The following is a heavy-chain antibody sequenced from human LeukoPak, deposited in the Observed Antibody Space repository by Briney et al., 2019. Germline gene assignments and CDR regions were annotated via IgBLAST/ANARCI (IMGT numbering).Heavy chain of an antibody. J-gene: IGHJ4*02. CDR1: GFTFSSCG. V-gene: IGHV3-33*05. CDR3: ARVRPGSNYVDFDY. D-gene: IGHD4-11*01. Sequence: GRSLRLSCAASGFTFSSCGMHWVRQAPGKGLEWVAVISYDGSNKYYAGSVKGRFTISRDNSKSTLYLQMNSLRAEDTAVYYCARVRPGSNYVDFDYWGQGTLVTVSS. CDR2: ISYDGSNK.